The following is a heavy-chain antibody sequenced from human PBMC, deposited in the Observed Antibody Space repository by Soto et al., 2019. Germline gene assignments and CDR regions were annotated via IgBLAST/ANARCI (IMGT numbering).Heavy chain of an antibody. CDR3: ARHGTGTTEDWFDP. D-gene: IGHD1-1*01. Sequence: SETLSLTCTVSGGSISSFYWSWIRQPPGKGLEWIGHISYSGNTNYNPSLKSRVTISKDTSKNRFSLQLRSVTAADTAVYYCARHGTGTTEDWFDPWGQGTLVTVSS. CDR1: GGSISSFY. CDR2: ISYSGNT. J-gene: IGHJ5*02. V-gene: IGHV4-59*08.